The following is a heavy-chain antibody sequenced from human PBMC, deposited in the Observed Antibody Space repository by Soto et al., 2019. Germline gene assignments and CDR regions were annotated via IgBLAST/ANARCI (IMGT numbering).Heavy chain of an antibody. V-gene: IGHV3-33*01. Sequence: QVQLVESGGGVVQPGRSLRLSCAASGFTFSSYGMHWVRQAPGKGLEWVAVIWYDGSNKYYADSVKGRFTISRDNSQNSLYLPPCSVIAEGRAVYYGARAPGPYCFDGSGYLVDYWGQGTLVTVAS. CDR3: ARAPGPYCFDGSGYLVDY. CDR1: GFTFSSYG. D-gene: IGHD3-22*01. CDR2: IWYDGSNK. J-gene: IGHJ4*02.